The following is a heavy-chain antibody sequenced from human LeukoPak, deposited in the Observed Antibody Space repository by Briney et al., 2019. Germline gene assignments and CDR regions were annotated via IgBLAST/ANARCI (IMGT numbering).Heavy chain of an antibody. J-gene: IGHJ6*03. D-gene: IGHD3-10*01. CDR2: ISYDGSNK. CDR1: GFTFSSYA. V-gene: IGHV3-30*04. CDR3: ARGGYYGSGSYGTLYYYYYMDV. Sequence: GRSLRLSCAASGFTFSSYAMHWVRQAPGKGLGWVAVISYDGSNKYYADSVKGRFTISRDNSKNTLYLQMNSLRAEDTAVYYCARGGYYGSGSYGTLYYYYYMDVWGKGTTVTVSS.